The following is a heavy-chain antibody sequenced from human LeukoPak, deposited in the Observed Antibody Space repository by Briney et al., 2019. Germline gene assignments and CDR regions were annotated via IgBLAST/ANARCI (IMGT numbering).Heavy chain of an antibody. J-gene: IGHJ3*02. V-gene: IGHV3-7*01. CDR2: INQDGSEK. Sequence: GGSQRLSCTASGFTFNIFWMTWVRQAPGKGLEWVANINQDGSEKYYVDSVKGRFTISRDNARNSLYLHMNSLRAEDTAVYYCARDYGAGAFDISGQGTMVTVSS. CDR3: ARDYGAGAFDI. CDR1: GFTFNIFW. D-gene: IGHD4-17*01.